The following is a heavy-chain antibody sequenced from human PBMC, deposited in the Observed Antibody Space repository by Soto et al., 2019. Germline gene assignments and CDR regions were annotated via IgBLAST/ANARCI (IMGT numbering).Heavy chain of an antibody. V-gene: IGHV4-31*03. J-gene: IGHJ5*02. CDR2: IGYSGAT. CDR3: ARGGASSKWFDP. Sequence: SETLSLTCTVSGGSITSGGSFWSWIRQHPGKGPEWIAFIGYSGATSYNPSLASRVTISADTYKSQFSLNLRSVTAADTAVYYCARGGASSKWFDPWGQGTLVTVSS. D-gene: IGHD2-15*01. CDR1: GGSITSGGSF.